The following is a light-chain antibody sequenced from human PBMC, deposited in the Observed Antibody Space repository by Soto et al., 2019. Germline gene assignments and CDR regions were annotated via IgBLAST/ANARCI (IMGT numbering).Light chain of an antibody. CDR3: SSYTSSSTL. V-gene: IGLV2-14*01. CDR1: SSDVGGYNY. Sequence: QSVLTQPASVSGSPGQSITISCTGTSSDVGGYNYVSWYQQHPGKAPKLMIYEVSNRPSGVSIRFSGSKSGNTASLTISGLQAEDEADYYCSSYTSSSTLFGTGTKLTVL. J-gene: IGLJ1*01. CDR2: EVS.